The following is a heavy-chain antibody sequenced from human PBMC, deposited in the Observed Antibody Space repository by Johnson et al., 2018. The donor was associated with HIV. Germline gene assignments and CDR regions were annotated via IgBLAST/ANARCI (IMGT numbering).Heavy chain of an antibody. D-gene: IGHD1-26*01. CDR2: ISYDGSNK. CDR1: GFTFSSYA. V-gene: IGHV3-30*04. Sequence: QVQLVEFGGGVVQPGRSLRLSCAASGFTFSSYAMHWVRQAPGKGLEWVAVISYDGSNKYYADSVKGRFTISRDNSKNTLYLQMNSLRADDTALYYCARASAATKGNAFDIWGQGTMVTVSS. CDR3: ARASAATKGNAFDI. J-gene: IGHJ3*02.